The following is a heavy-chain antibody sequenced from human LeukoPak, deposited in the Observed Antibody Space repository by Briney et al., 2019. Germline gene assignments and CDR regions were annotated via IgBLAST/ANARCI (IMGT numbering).Heavy chain of an antibody. CDR2: IYYSGST. Sequence: SETLSLTCTVSGGSISSYYWSWIRQPPGKGLGWIGYIYYSGSTNYNPSLKRRVTISVDTSKNQFSLKLSSVTAADTAVYYCARSTEHYYYYYGMDVWGQGTTVTVSS. CDR3: ARSTEHYYYYYGMDV. D-gene: IGHD1-26*01. CDR1: GGSISSYY. J-gene: IGHJ6*02. V-gene: IGHV4-59*01.